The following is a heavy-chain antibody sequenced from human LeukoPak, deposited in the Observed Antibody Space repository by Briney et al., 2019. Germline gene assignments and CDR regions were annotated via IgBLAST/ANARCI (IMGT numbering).Heavy chain of an antibody. CDR3: VRDLGGRSGH. CDR2: INEDGSTT. J-gene: IGHJ4*02. Sequence: GGSLRLSCAASGFTFSRNWMHWVRQAPGKGLVWVSRINEDGSTTNYADSVKGRSTIFRDNAKNTLYLQMNSLRAEDTAVYYCVRDLGGRSGHWGQGTLVTVSS. CDR1: GFTFSRNW. V-gene: IGHV3-74*01. D-gene: IGHD1-26*01.